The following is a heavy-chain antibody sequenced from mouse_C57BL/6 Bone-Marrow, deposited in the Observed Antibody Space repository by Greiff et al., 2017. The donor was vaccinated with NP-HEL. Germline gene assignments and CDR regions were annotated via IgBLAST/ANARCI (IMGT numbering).Heavy chain of an antibody. CDR3: ARGSNYLDY. CDR1: GYTFTSYW. V-gene: IGHV1-69*01. CDR2: IDPSDSYT. D-gene: IGHD5-1*01. Sequence: QVQLQQPGAELVMPGASVKLSCKASGYTFTSYWMHWVKQRPGQGLEWIGEIDPSDSYTNYNQKFKGKSTLTVDKSSSTAYMQLSSLTSEDSAVYYCARGSNYLDYWGHGTTLTVSS. J-gene: IGHJ2*01.